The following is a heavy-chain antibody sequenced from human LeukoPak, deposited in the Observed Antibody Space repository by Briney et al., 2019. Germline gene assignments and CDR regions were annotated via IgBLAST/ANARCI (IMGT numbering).Heavy chain of an antibody. J-gene: IGHJ6*02. CDR1: GFTFDDYA. Sequence: GGSLRLSCAASGFTFDDYAMHWVRQAPGKGLEWVSGISWNSGSIGYADSVKGRFTISRDNAKNSLYLQMNSLRAEDTALYYCAKAIQGRTWYYYYAMDVWGQGTTVTVSS. V-gene: IGHV3-9*01. CDR2: ISWNSGSI. CDR3: AKAIQGRTWYYYYAMDV. D-gene: IGHD3-10*01.